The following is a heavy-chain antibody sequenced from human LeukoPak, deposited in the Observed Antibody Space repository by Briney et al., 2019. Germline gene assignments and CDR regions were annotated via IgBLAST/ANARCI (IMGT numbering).Heavy chain of an antibody. CDR2: IKQDGSEK. CDR1: GFTFSNYW. V-gene: IGHV3-7*01. Sequence: GGSLRLSCAASGFTFSNYWLTWVRQAPGRGLEWVANIKQDGSEKHYVDSVKGRFTISRDNAKNSLYLQMNSLRAEDTAVYYCASDRQIAYWGQGTLVTVSS. J-gene: IGHJ4*02. CDR3: ASDRQIAY.